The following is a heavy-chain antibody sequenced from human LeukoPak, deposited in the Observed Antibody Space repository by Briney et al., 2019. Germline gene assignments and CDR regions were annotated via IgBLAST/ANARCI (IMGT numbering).Heavy chain of an antibody. V-gene: IGHV4-59*12. J-gene: IGHJ4*02. CDR3: ARDFRGSSGYYWFDY. Sequence: SETLSLTCTVSSGSISTNYWSWIRQPPGKGLEWIGYIYYSGSTYFNPSLKSRVTMSIDTSKNQFSLNLASVTAADTAVYYCARDFRGSSGYYWFDYWGQGTLVTVSS. CDR1: SGSISTNY. D-gene: IGHD3-22*01. CDR2: IYYSGST.